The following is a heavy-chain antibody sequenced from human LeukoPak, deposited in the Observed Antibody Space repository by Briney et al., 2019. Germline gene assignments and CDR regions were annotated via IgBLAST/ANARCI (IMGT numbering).Heavy chain of an antibody. Sequence: SETLSLTCAVYGGSFSGYYWSWIRQPPGKGLEWIGYIYYSGSTNYNPSLKSRVTISVDTSKNQFSLKLSSVTAADTAVYYCARDAFWSGLNYYMDVWGKGTTVTVSS. CDR2: IYYSGST. V-gene: IGHV4-59*01. CDR1: GGSFSGYY. D-gene: IGHD3-3*01. CDR3: ARDAFWSGLNYYMDV. J-gene: IGHJ6*03.